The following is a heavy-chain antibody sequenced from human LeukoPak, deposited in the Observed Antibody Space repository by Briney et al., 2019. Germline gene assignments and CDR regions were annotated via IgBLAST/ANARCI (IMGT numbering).Heavy chain of an antibody. V-gene: IGHV3-23*01. CDR1: GFNFSSHG. D-gene: IGHD5-18*01. Sequence: GALRLPLAASGFNFSSHGMDLVRQAPGKGLELVPFISGSGGSTYHVDSVKGRFTISRDNSKNTLYLQMNSLRAEDTAVYYCAKTPYVDIRMVTFDYWGQGALVTVSS. J-gene: IGHJ4*02. CDR2: ISGSGGST. CDR3: AKTPYVDIRMVTFDY.